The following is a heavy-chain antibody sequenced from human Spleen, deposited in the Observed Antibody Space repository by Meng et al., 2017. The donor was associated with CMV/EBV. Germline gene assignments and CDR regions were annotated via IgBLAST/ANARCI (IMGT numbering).Heavy chain of an antibody. Sequence: GGSLRLSCAASGFAFRNYAMTWVRQAPGEGLEWVSTISGSGGATYYVDSVKGRFTISRDNSRNTLYLRMISLRAEDTAVYYCATRGDAYTILYGMDVWGPGTTVTVSS. J-gene: IGHJ6*02. V-gene: IGHV3-23*01. D-gene: IGHD5-24*01. CDR1: GFAFRNYA. CDR3: ATRGDAYTILYGMDV. CDR2: ISGSGGAT.